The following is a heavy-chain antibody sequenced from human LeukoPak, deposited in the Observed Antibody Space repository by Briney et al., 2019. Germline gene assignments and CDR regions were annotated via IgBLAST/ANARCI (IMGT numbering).Heavy chain of an antibody. CDR3: ARRLRLRMSSSWSKPTYYFDY. CDR1: GYSFTTYW. J-gene: IGHJ4*02. D-gene: IGHD6-13*01. Sequence: GESLKISCKGSGYSFTTYWIAWVRQMPGKGLEWVGIIYPGDSDTRYSPSFQGQVTISADKSINTAYLQWSSLKASDTAIYYCARRLRLRMSSSWSKPTYYFDYWGQGTLVTVSS. CDR2: IYPGDSDT. V-gene: IGHV5-51*01.